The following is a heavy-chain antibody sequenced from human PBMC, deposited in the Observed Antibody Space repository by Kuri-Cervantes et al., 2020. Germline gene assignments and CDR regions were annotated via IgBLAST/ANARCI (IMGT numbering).Heavy chain of an antibody. D-gene: IGHD3-22*01. CDR1: GYTFTSYG. CDR2: IIPIFGTA. J-gene: IGHJ3*02. V-gene: IGHV1-69*06. Sequence: SVKVSCKASGYTFTSYGISWVRQAPGQGLEWMGGIIPIFGTANYAQKFQGRVTITADKSTSTAYMELSSLRSEDAAVYYCARVSPDYYDSSGYRAFDIWGQGTMVTVSS. CDR3: ARVSPDYYDSSGYRAFDI.